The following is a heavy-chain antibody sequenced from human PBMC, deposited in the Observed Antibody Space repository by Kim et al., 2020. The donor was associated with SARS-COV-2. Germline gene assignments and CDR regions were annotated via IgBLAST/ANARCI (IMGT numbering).Heavy chain of an antibody. J-gene: IGHJ4*02. CDR3: ARKGGGSGSYYAGRGTYYFDY. D-gene: IGHD3-10*01. V-gene: IGHV4-4*02. CDR2: IYHSGST. Sequence: SETLSLTCAVSGGSISSSNWWSWVRQPPGKGLEWIGEIYHSGSTNYNPSLKSRVTISVDKSKNQFSLKLSSVTAADTAVYYCARKGGGSGSYYAGRGTYYFDYWGQGTLVTVSS. CDR1: GGSISSSNW.